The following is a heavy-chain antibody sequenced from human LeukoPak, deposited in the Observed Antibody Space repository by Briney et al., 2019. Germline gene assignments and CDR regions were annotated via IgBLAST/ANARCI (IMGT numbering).Heavy chain of an antibody. CDR3: ARAGGDDYGDYYSYFDY. J-gene: IGHJ4*02. CDR2: ISYDGSNK. D-gene: IGHD4-17*01. V-gene: IGHV3-30-3*01. CDR1: GFTFSSYA. Sequence: GGSLRLSCAASGFTFSSYAMHWVRQAPGKGLEWVAVISYDGSNKYYADSVKGRFTISRDNSKNTLYLQMNSLRVEDTAVYYCARAGGDDYGDYYSYFDYWGQGTLVTVSS.